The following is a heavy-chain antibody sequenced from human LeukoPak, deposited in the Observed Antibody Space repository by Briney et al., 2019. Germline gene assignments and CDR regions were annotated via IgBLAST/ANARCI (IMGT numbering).Heavy chain of an antibody. CDR3: ARLLRTSEYFDH. CDR1: GYIFTNYW. V-gene: IGHV5-51*01. J-gene: IGHJ4*02. D-gene: IGHD3-10*01. Sequence: GGSLKISCQCSGYIFTNYWIGWGRQLPGKGLEWMGIIYPGDSDTKYSPSFQGQVTISADTSITTAYLRWSSLKASDTAIYYCARLLRTSEYFDHWGQGTLVTVSS. CDR2: IYPGDSDT.